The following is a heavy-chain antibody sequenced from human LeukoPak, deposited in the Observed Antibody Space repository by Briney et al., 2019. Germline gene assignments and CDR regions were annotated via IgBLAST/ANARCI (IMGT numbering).Heavy chain of an antibody. CDR2: ISSSSSYI. J-gene: IGHJ4*02. CDR1: GFTFSSYA. CDR3: AHSSGYAYGLDY. V-gene: IGHV3-21*01. D-gene: IGHD5-18*01. Sequence: GGSLRLSCAASGFTFSSYAMNWVRQAPGQGLEWVSSISSSSSYIYYADSMKGRFTISRDNAKNSLYLQMNSLRAEDTAVYYCAHSSGYAYGLDYWGQGTLVTVSS.